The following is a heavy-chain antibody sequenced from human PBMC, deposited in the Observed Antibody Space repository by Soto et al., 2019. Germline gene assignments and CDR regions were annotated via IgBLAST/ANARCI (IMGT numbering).Heavy chain of an antibody. CDR3: ARRGGSSGWYAFIGSDYYYGMDV. V-gene: IGHV5-51*01. D-gene: IGHD6-19*01. Sequence: GESLKISCKGSGYSFTTYWIGWVRQMPGKGLEWMGIIYPGDSDTRYSPSFQGQVTISADKSISTAYLQWSSLKASDTAMYYCARRGGSSGWYAFIGSDYYYGMDVWGPGTTVTVSS. CDR2: IYPGDSDT. J-gene: IGHJ6*02. CDR1: GYSFTTYW.